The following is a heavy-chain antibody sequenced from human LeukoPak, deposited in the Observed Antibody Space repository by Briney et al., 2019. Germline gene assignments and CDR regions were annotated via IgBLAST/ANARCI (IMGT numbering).Heavy chain of an antibody. D-gene: IGHD3-16*02. V-gene: IGHV3-21*01. J-gene: IGHJ4*02. CDR3: ARESSVWGSYRYYYFDY. CDR2: ISSSSSYI. CDR1: GFTFSSYS. Sequence: GGSLRLSCAASGFTFSSYSMNWVRQAPGKGLEWVSSISSSSSYIYYADSVRGRFTISRDNAKNSLYLQMNCLRAEDTAVYYCARESSVWGSYRYYYFDYWGQGTLVTVSS.